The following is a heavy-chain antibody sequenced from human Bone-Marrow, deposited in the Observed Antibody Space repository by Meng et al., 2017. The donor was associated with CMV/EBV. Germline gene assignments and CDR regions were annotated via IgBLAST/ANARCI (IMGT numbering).Heavy chain of an antibody. CDR3: ARGYSSCPTYYYYGMDV. D-gene: IGHD6-19*01. Sequence: ESLKISCTVSGYSISSGYYWSWIRQPPGKGLEWIGYIYYSGSTNYNPSLKSRVTISVDTSKNQFSLKLSSVTAADTAVYYCARGYSSCPTYYYYGMDVWGQGTTVTVSS. CDR1: GYSISSGYY. V-gene: IGHV4-61*01. CDR2: IYYSGST. J-gene: IGHJ6*02.